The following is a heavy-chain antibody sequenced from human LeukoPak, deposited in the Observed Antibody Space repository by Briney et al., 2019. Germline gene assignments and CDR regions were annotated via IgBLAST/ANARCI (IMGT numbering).Heavy chain of an antibody. CDR3: ATSGFGTDDFDY. CDR1: GYTFTSYG. J-gene: IGHJ4*02. V-gene: IGHV1-18*01. CDR2: ISAYNGNT. Sequence: ASVKVSCKASGYTFTSYGISWVRQAPGQGLEWMGWISAYNGNTNYAQKFQGRVTMTEDTSTDTAYMELSSLRSEDTAVYYCATSGFGTDDFDYWGQGTLVTVSS. D-gene: IGHD3-10*01.